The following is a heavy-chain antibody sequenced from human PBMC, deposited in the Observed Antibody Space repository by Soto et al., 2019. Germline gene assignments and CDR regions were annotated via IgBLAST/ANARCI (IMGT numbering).Heavy chain of an antibody. CDR1: GFTFSSYA. Sequence: GGSLRLSCAASGFTFSSYAMSWVRQAPGKGLEWVSAISGSGGSTYYADSVKGRFTISRDNSKNTLYLQMNSLRAEDTAVYYCAKGQNSRRVRGPHEAFEIWAKGQWSPSPQ. CDR3: AKGQNSRRVRGPHEAFEI. CDR2: ISGSGGST. V-gene: IGHV3-23*01. D-gene: IGHD3-10*01. J-gene: IGHJ3*02.